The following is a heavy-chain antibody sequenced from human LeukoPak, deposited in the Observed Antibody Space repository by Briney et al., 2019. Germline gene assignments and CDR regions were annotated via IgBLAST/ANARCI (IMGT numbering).Heavy chain of an antibody. D-gene: IGHD6-13*01. CDR1: GFTFSSYW. CDR3: ARDVEMYSSTWSDAFDI. Sequence: GGSLRLSCAASGFTFSSYWMTWVRQAPGKGLEWVANIKQDGSDKYYMDSVRGRFTISRDNAKNSLYLQMNSLRVEDTAVYYCARDVEMYSSTWSDAFDIWGQGTMVTVSS. J-gene: IGHJ3*02. V-gene: IGHV3-7*01. CDR2: IKQDGSDK.